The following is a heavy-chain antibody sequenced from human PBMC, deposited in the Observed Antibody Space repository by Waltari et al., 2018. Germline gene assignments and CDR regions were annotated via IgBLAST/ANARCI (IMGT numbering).Heavy chain of an antibody. V-gene: IGHV4-4*07. Sequence: QVQLQESGPGLVKPSETLSLTCTASGGSISSYYWSWIGQPAGKGLEWIGRINTSGTTNYNPSLKIRVTRSVDTSKNQFSRKWSSVTAADTAVYYWARDDSSTANWFDPGGQGTLVTVSS. CDR2: INTSGTT. CDR3: ARDDSSTANWFDP. J-gene: IGHJ5*02. D-gene: IGHD2-2*01. CDR1: GGSISSYY.